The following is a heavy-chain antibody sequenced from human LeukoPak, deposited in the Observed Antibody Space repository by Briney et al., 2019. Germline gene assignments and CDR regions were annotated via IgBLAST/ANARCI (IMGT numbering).Heavy chain of an antibody. CDR3: ARGGDISALLDY. CDR1: GGSISSLY. J-gene: IGHJ4*02. CDR2: IFQAETT. V-gene: IGHV4-59*11. Sequence: SETLSLTCTVSGGSISSLYWNWIRQPPGKGLEWIGYIFQAETTNYNPSLKDRVTISGDMSKNQYSLRLTSVTAADTAVYYCARGGDISALLDYWGQGTLVTVSS. D-gene: IGHD3-22*01.